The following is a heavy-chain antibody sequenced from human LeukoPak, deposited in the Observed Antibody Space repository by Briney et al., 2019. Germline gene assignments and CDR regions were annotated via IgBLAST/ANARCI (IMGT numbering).Heavy chain of an antibody. CDR3: ARQKQSHGNFDY. D-gene: IGHD1-26*01. J-gene: IGHJ4*02. V-gene: IGHV3-13*01. Sequence: GGSLRLSCAASGFTVSNYAMHWVRQPIGKGLEWVSALGIAGDTFYPGSVKGRFTISRENAKNSLYLQMNSLRAEDTAIYYCARQKQSHGNFDYWGQGTLVTVSS. CDR1: GFTVSNYA. CDR2: LGIAGDT.